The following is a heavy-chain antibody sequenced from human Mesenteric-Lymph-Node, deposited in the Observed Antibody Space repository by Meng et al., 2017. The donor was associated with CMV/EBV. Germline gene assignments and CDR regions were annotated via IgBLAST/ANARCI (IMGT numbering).Heavy chain of an antibody. CDR1: GFTFNSYW. J-gene: IGHJ4*02. CDR3: VREWELGDYFDY. Sequence: GGSLRLSCAASGFTFNSYWMHWVRQVSGKGLVWVSRINNDGSSTSYADSVKGRFTISRDNAKNTLYLQMNSLRAEDTAVYHCVREWELGDYFDYWGQGTLVTVSS. V-gene: IGHV3-74*01. CDR2: INNDGSST. D-gene: IGHD1-26*01.